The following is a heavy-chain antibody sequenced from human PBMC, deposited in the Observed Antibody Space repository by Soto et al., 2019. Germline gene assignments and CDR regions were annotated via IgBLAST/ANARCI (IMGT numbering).Heavy chain of an antibody. D-gene: IGHD2-8*01. J-gene: IGHJ4*02. CDR3: AKAISVLMVYASFDY. CDR1: GFTFSSYA. V-gene: IGHV3-23*01. Sequence: GGSLRLSCAASGFTFSSYAMSWVRQAPGKGLEWVSAISGSGGSTYYADSVKGRFTISRDNSKNTLYLQMNSLRAEDTAVYYCAKAISVLMVYASFDYWGQGTLVTVSS. CDR2: ISGSGGST.